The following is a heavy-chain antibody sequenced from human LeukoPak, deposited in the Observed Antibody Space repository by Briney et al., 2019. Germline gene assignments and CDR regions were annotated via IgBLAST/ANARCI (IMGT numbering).Heavy chain of an antibody. CDR3: ARDSGSYCSGGSCYQMDV. J-gene: IGHJ6*03. CDR1: GGTFSSYA. CDR2: IIPIFGTA. Sequence: SVKVSCKASGGTFSSYAISWVRQAPGQGLEWMGGIIPIFGTANYAQKFQGRVTITADKSTSTAYMELSSLRSEDTAVYYCARDSGSYCSGGSCYQMDVWGKGTTVTISS. V-gene: IGHV1-69*06. D-gene: IGHD2-15*01.